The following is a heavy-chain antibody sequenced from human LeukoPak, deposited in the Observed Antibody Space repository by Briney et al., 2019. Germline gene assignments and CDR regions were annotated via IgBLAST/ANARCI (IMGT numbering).Heavy chain of an antibody. CDR1: GFTFGDYA. D-gene: IGHD1-26*01. CDR2: ISSSSSYI. J-gene: IGHJ5*02. Sequence: GGSLRLSCTTSGFTFGDYAMSWIRQAPGKGLEWVSSISSSSSYIYYADSVKGRFTISRDNAKNSLYLQMNSLRAEDTAVYYCARDADEWEPSYNWFDPWGQGTLVTVSS. CDR3: ARDADEWEPSYNWFDP. V-gene: IGHV3-21*01.